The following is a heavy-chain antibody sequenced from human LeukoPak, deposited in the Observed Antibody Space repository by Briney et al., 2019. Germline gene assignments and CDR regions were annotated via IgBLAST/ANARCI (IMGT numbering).Heavy chain of an antibody. D-gene: IGHD3-10*01. Sequence: GGSLRLSCAASGFTFGDYAMRWVRQAPGKGLEWVSAISGVSGSTTIYAASVKGRFTVSRDNSKNRLYLQMSNLRAKDTAVYYCAKNFGSGRGVPYGMDVWGQGTTVTV. CDR2: ISGVSGSTT. J-gene: IGHJ6*02. CDR1: GFTFGDYA. CDR3: AKNFGSGRGVPYGMDV. V-gene: IGHV3-23*01.